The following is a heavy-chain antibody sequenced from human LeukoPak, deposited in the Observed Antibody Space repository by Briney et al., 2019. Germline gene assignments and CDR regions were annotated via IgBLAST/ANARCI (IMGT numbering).Heavy chain of an antibody. Sequence: ASVKVSCTASGYTFTNHHIHWVRPAPGQGLERVGRINCGAGDTDYPQRFRGRVTMTRDTSTSTVYMELSSLKSEDTAIYYCAREVGIRGHFDYWGRGTPVTVSS. V-gene: IGHV1-46*01. CDR3: AREVGIRGHFDY. J-gene: IGHJ4*02. D-gene: IGHD1-26*01. CDR1: GYTFTNHH. CDR2: INCGAGDT.